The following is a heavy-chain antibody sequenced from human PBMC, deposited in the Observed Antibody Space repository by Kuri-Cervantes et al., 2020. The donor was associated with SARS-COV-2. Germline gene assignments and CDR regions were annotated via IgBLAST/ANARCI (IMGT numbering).Heavy chain of an antibody. J-gene: IGHJ2*01. Sequence: GSLRLSCTVSNGSISSYYWSWIRQPPGKGLEWIGYIYYTGSTNYNPSLKSRVTISVDASKNQFSLKLSSVTAADTAVYCCARNTTTYYWYFDLWGRGTLVTVSS. D-gene: IGHD1-1*01. V-gene: IGHV4-59*01. CDR3: ARNTTTYYWYFDL. CDR1: NGSISSYY. CDR2: IYYTGST.